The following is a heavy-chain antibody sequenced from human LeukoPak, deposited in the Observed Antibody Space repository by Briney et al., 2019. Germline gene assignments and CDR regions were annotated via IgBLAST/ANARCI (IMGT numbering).Heavy chain of an antibody. CDR2: IIPIFGTA. V-gene: IGHV1-69*13. Sequence: ASVKVSCKASGGTFSSYAISWVRQAPGQGLEWMGGIIPIFGTANYAQKFQGRVTITADESTSTAYMELSSLRSEDTAVYYCARSYYDSSGYYYGDFDYWGQGTLVTVSS. D-gene: IGHD3-22*01. CDR3: ARSYYDSSGYYYGDFDY. CDR1: GGTFSSYA. J-gene: IGHJ4*02.